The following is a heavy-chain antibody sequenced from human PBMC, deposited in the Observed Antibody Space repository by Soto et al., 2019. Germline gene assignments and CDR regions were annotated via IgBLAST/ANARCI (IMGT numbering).Heavy chain of an antibody. D-gene: IGHD3-22*01. J-gene: IGHJ1*01. CDR1: GGSISSGGYS. CDR3: ASRVDNSGRPEYLQH. V-gene: IGHV4-30-2*01. CDR2: IYHSGST. Sequence: LSLTCAVSGGSISSGGYSWSWIRQPPGKGLEWIGYIYHSGSTYYNPSLKSRVTISVDRSKDQFSLKLSSVTAADTAVYYCASRVDNSGRPEYLQHWGQGTLVTVSS.